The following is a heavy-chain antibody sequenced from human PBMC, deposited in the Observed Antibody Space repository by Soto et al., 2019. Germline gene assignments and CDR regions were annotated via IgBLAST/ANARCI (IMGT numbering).Heavy chain of an antibody. Sequence: SETLSLTCTVSGGSISSYYWSWIRQPAGTGLEWIGRIYTSGSTNYNPSLKSRVTMSVDTSKNQFSLKLSSVTAADTAVYYCARDRDCSSTSCYLSMDVWGQGTTVTVSS. CDR2: IYTSGST. CDR1: GGSISSYY. D-gene: IGHD2-2*01. CDR3: ARDRDCSSTSCYLSMDV. J-gene: IGHJ6*02. V-gene: IGHV4-4*07.